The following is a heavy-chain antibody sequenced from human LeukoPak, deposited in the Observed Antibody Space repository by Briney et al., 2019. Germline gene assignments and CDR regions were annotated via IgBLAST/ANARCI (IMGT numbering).Heavy chain of an antibody. CDR2: ISGSGGST. CDR1: GFTFSSYA. CDR3: AKDFRRYGSGSHPGDY. V-gene: IGHV3-23*01. Sequence: PGGSLRLSCAASGFTFSSYAMSWVRQAPGKGLEWVSGISGSGGSTYYADSVKGRFTISRDNSKNTLYVQMNSLRAEDTAVYYCAKDFRRYGSGSHPGDYWGQGTLVTVSS. D-gene: IGHD3-10*01. J-gene: IGHJ4*02.